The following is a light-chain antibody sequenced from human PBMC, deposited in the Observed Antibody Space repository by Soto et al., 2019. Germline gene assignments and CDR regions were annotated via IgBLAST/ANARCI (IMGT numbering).Light chain of an antibody. V-gene: IGLV2-23*02. J-gene: IGLJ2*01. CDR3: SSHAGTDVLVV. Sequence: QSVLTQPASVSGSPGQSITISCSGTNSDIGNYNLVSWYQQHPGKAPKLLIFEVRRLPSGVSSRFSGSKSGNTAALTISGLQAEDEAEYYFSSHAGTDVLVVFGGGTKLTVL. CDR1: NSDIGNYNL. CDR2: EVR.